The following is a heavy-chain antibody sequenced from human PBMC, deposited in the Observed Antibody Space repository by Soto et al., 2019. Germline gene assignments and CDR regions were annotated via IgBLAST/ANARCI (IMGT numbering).Heavy chain of an antibody. V-gene: IGHV3-23*01. CDR2: VSDNGGSRGGT. J-gene: IGHJ3*02. Sequence: GGSLRLSCAASGFTFSRYPMHWVRQAPGQGLQWVASVSDNGGSRGGTYYADSVKGRFTISRDNSKNTLYLQLDSLTGADTAVYYCARAKAVVIAALDIWGQGTMVTVSS. CDR3: ARAKAVVIAALDI. CDR1: GFTFSRYP. D-gene: IGHD2-21*01.